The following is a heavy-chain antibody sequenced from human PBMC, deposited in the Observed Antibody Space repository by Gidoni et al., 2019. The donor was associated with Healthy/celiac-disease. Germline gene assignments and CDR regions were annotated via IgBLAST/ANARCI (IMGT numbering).Heavy chain of an antibody. CDR1: GFTFSSYS. CDR2: ISSSSSYI. CDR3: ARDLNDYDFWTPYYYYGMDV. Sequence: EVQLVESGGGLVKPGGSLRLSCAASGFTFSSYSMNWVRQAPGKGLEWVSSISSSSSYIYYADSVKGRFTISRDNAKNSLYLQMNSLRAEDTAVYYCARDLNDYDFWTPYYYYGMDVWAKGPRSPSP. D-gene: IGHD3-3*01. V-gene: IGHV3-21*01. J-gene: IGHJ6*02.